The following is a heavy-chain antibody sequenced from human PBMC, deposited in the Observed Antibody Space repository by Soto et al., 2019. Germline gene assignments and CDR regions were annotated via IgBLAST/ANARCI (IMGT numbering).Heavy chain of an antibody. CDR3: ARLAGYCSGTSCYGYYGMDV. V-gene: IGHV4-39*01. D-gene: IGHD2-2*01. Sequence: SETLSLTCSVSGGSISSGPYSWGWIRQPPGKGLEWIGTFHYSGRTYYSPSLESRVTISVDTSENQFSLKVSSVTAADTAVFYCARLAGYCSGTSCYGYYGMDVWGQGTTVT. CDR1: GGSISSGPYS. CDR2: FHYSGRT. J-gene: IGHJ6*02.